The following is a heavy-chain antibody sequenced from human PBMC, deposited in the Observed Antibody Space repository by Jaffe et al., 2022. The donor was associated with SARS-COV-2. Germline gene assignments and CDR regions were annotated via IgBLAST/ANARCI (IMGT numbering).Heavy chain of an antibody. J-gene: IGHJ2*01. D-gene: IGHD1-26*01. CDR2: IYQSGST. CDR3: ARQDSGSDSPYWYFDL. Sequence: QLQLQESGPGLVKPSETLSLTCTVSGGSIRSSSYYWGWIRQPPGKGLEWVGTIYQSGSTFYHTSLKSRVTISVDTSKNLFSLKLTSVTATDTAVYYCARQDSGSDSPYWYFDLWGRGTLVTVSS. V-gene: IGHV4-39*01. CDR1: GGSIRSSSYY.